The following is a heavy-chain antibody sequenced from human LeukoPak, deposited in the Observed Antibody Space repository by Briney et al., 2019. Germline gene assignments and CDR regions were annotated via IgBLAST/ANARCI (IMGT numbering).Heavy chain of an antibody. CDR2: ISGSGGST. V-gene: IGHV3-23*01. CDR3: AKEGYFYDSSGYYHY. D-gene: IGHD3-22*01. CDR1: GFTFSCYA. J-gene: IGHJ4*02. Sequence: GGSLRLSCAASGFTFSCYAMSWVRQAPGKGLEWVSAISGSGGSTYYADSVKGRFTISRDNSKNTLYLQMNSLRAEDTAVYYCAKEGYFYDSSGYYHYWGQGTLVTVSS.